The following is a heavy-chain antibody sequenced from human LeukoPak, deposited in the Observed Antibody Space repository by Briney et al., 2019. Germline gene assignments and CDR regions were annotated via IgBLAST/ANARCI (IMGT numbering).Heavy chain of an antibody. CDR1: GFNFRSYE. CDR3: ARVPAVSYAFDI. Sequence: PGGSLRLSCVASGFNFRSYEMNWVRQAPGKGLVWVSRINSDGSSTSYADSVKGRFTISRDNAKNTLYLQMNSLRAEDTAVYYCARVPAVSYAFDIWGQGTMVTVSS. CDR2: INSDGSST. J-gene: IGHJ3*02. V-gene: IGHV3-74*01. D-gene: IGHD6-19*01.